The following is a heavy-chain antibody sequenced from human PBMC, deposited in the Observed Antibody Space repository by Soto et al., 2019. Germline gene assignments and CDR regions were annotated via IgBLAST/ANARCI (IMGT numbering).Heavy chain of an antibody. CDR3: TKDEAGSPFRY. V-gene: IGHV4-4*02. Sequence: VQLRESGPGQVKTSGTLSLTCAVSGGSMKTTNWWSWVRQPPAKGLEWIGEVFHSGITRYNPSLKSRVTVSVDTSKNQFFLNLASVTAADTAVYYCTKDEAGSPFRYWGQGALVTVSS. CDR1: GGSMKTTNW. CDR2: VFHSGIT. J-gene: IGHJ4*02. D-gene: IGHD3-10*01.